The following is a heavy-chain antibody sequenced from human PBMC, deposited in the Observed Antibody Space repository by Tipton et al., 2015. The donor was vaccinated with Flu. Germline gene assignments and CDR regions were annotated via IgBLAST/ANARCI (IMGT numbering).Heavy chain of an antibody. J-gene: IGHJ3*02. Sequence: QLVQSGPEVKKPGASVKVSCKASGYTFTGYYMHWVRQAPGQGLEWMGWINPNSGGTNYAQKFQGRVTMTRDTSISTAYMERSRLRCDDTAVYYCARGGVITMVRGVIIYRGVGAFDIWGQGTMVTVSS. CDR1: GYTFTGYY. D-gene: IGHD3-10*01. V-gene: IGHV1-2*02. CDR3: ARGGVITMVRGVIIYRGVGAFDI. CDR2: INPNSGGT.